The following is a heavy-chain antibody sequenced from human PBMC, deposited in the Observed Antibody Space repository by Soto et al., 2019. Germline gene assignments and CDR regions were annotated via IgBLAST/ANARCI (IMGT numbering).Heavy chain of an antibody. CDR1: GDSVSSNSAA. J-gene: IGHJ6*03. CDR3: ARDSRWLGKTATYYYYYMDV. D-gene: IGHD6-19*01. Sequence: SPTLSLTCAISGDSVSSNSAAWNWIRQSPSRGLEWLGRTYYRSKWYNDYAVSVKSRITINPDTSKNQFSLQLNSVTPEDTAVYYCARDSRWLGKTATYYYYYMDVWGKGTTVTVSS. V-gene: IGHV6-1*01. CDR2: TYYRSKWYN.